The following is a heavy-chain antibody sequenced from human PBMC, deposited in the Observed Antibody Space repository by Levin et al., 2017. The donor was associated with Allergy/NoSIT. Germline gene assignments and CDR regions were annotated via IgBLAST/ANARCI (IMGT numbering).Heavy chain of an antibody. D-gene: IGHD2-15*01. CDR2: IDWDDDK. V-gene: IGHV2-70*04. CDR3: ARAFGSGDYDAFDI. J-gene: IGHJ3*02. Sequence: SGPTLVKPTQTLTLTCTFSGFSLSTSGMRVSWIRQPPGKALEWLARIDWDDDKFYSTSLKTRLTISKDTSKNQVVLTMTNMDPVDTATYYCARAFGSGDYDAFDIWGQGTMVTVSS. CDR1: GFSLSTSGMR.